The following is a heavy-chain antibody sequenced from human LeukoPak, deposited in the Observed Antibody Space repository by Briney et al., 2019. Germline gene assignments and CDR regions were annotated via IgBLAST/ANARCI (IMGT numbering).Heavy chain of an antibody. J-gene: IGHJ4*02. V-gene: IGHV3-53*01. CDR2: IHSGGTR. CDR3: ARVTSGLDY. Sequence: GGSLRLSCAASGFSVSSNDMSWVRQAPGKGLEWVSLIHSGGTRYTDSVRGRFTISRDNSKNTLYLQMNSLRAEDTAVYYCARVTSGLDYWGQGTLVTVSS. CDR1: GFSVSSND.